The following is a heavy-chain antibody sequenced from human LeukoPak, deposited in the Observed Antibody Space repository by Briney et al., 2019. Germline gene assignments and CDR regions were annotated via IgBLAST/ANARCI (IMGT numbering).Heavy chain of an antibody. CDR1: GGTFSSYA. CDR3: ARQGGSPDAFDI. Sequence: GASVKVSCKASGGTFSSYAISWVRQAPGQGLEWMGGIIPIFGTANYAQKFQGRVTITADKSTSTAYMELRSLRSDDTAVYYCARQGGSPDAFDIWGQGTMVTVSS. J-gene: IGHJ3*02. D-gene: IGHD2-15*01. V-gene: IGHV1-69*06. CDR2: IIPIFGTA.